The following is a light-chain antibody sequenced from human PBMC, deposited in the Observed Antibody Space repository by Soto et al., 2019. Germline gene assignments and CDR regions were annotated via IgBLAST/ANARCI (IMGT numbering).Light chain of an antibody. CDR3: QVWDSSPGV. CDR1: NIGSKN. J-gene: IGLJ1*01. CDR2: RDS. V-gene: IGLV3-9*01. Sequence: SYELTQPLSVSVALGQTARISCGGNNIGSKNVHWYQQKPGQAPVLVIHRDSNRPSGIPERFSGSNSGNTATLTISRAQAGDEADYYCQVWDSSPGVFGTGTKVTVL.